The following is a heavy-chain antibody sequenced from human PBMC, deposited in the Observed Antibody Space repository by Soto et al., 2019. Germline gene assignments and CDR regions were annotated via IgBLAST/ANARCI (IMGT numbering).Heavy chain of an antibody. CDR3: ARASLHLTWTTIGDY. Sequence: GGSLRLSCAASGFTVSSNYMSWVRQAPGKGLEWVSVIYSGGSTYYADSVKGRFTISRDNSKNTLYLQMNSLRAEDTAVYYCARASLHLTWTTIGDYWGQGTLVTVSS. D-gene: IGHD1-1*01. CDR2: IYSGGST. J-gene: IGHJ4*02. V-gene: IGHV3-66*01. CDR1: GFTVSSNY.